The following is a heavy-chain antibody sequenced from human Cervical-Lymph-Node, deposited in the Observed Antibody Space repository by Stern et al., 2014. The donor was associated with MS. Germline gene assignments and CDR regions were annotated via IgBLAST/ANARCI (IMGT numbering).Heavy chain of an antibody. CDR1: GG. V-gene: IGHV1-69*06. Sequence: QVQLVQSGAEVKKPGSSVKLSCKSSGGLSRARQTPGQGLERIGVVNRFVATPNYAQKCQDRVTIIADTSANTTDLRLSRLASADTAVYYCARVSGDNWFGPWGQGTLVTVSS. CDR3: ARVSGDNWFGP. CDR2: VNRFVATP. D-gene: IGHD1-26*01. J-gene: IGHJ5*02.